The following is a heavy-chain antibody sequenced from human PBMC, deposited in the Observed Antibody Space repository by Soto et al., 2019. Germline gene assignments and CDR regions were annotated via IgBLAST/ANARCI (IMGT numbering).Heavy chain of an antibody. CDR1: GFTFSSYA. Sequence: EVQLLESGGGLVQPGGSLRLSCAASGFTFSSYAMNWLRQAPGKGLEWVSTISGSGGSTYYAHTSTYYADSVKGRFTICRDNSKNTLYLQINSLRAEDTAVYYCAKVGGTSHPPIPVDYWGQGTLVTVSS. J-gene: IGHJ4*02. CDR3: AKVGGTSHPPIPVDY. CDR2: ISGSGGSTYYAHTST. D-gene: IGHD2-2*02. V-gene: IGHV3-23*01.